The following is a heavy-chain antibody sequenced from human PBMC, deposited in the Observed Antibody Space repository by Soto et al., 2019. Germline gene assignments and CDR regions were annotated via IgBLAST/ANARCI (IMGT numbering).Heavy chain of an antibody. CDR3: ARVDWGSFDY. CDR1: GASLSGYY. Sequence: SETLSLTCTVSGASLSGYYWAWIQQPPGKGLEWIGNIFYTGSTDYNPSLKSRITMSLDTSRSHFSLKIRSVTTADTAVYYCARVDWGSFDYWGQGTLVTVSS. V-gene: IGHV4-59*01. CDR2: IFYTGST. D-gene: IGHD3-9*01. J-gene: IGHJ4*02.